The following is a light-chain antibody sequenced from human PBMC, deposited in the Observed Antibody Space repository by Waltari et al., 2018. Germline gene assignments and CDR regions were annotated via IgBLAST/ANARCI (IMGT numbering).Light chain of an antibody. J-gene: IGLJ2*01. CDR3: AAWDISLNNLL. CDR2: YDD. Sequence: QSALTQPPSVSGAPRQRVTISCSGTSSNIGDSAVNWYQQLPGKPPKLVIYYDDLVPSGVSDRFSVSKSGSSASLAISGLQSEDEAVYFCAAWDISLNNLLFGGGTKLTVL. CDR1: SSNIGDSA. V-gene: IGLV1-36*01.